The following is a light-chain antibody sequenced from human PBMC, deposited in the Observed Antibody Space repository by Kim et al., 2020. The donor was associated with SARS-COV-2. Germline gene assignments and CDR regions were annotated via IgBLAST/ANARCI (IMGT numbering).Light chain of an antibody. Sequence: ASVGDRVTITCRASQGISSWLAWYQQKPGKAPKLLIYESSSLQVGVPSRFSGSGSGTEFTLTISSLQPEDFATYYCHQANVYPRTFGQGTKVDIK. J-gene: IGKJ1*01. CDR2: ESS. V-gene: IGKV1-12*01. CDR3: HQANVYPRT. CDR1: QGISSW.